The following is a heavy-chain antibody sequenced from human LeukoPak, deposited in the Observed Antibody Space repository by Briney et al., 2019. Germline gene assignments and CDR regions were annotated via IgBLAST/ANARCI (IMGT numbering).Heavy chain of an antibody. V-gene: IGHV1-2*02. CDR3: ARSETPITMVRGVIITPGY. CDR1: GYTFTGYY. J-gene: IGHJ4*02. D-gene: IGHD3-10*01. CDR2: IIPKSGGT. Sequence: ASVKVSCKASGYTFTGYYMHWVRQAPGQGPEWMGWIIPKSGGTKYAQKFQGRVTMTRDTSISTAYMELSRLRSDDTAVYYCARSETPITMVRGVIITPGYWGQGTLVTVSS.